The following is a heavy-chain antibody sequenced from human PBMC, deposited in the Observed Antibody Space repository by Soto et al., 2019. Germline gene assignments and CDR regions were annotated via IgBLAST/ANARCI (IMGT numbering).Heavy chain of an antibody. CDR1: GGSISSSSYY. CDR3: ARGEDGYCSRTSGQGSFDY. D-gene: IGHD2-2*01. Sequence: SETLSLTCTVSGGSISSSSYYWGWIRQPPGKGLEWIGSIYYSGSTYYNPSLKSRVTISVDTSKNQFSLKLSSVTAADTAVYESARGEDGYCSRTSGQGSFDYWGQGTLGTVS. V-gene: IGHV4-39*01. J-gene: IGHJ4*02. CDR2: IYYSGST.